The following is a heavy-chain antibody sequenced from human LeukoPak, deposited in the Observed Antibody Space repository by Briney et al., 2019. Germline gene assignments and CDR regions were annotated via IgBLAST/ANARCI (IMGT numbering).Heavy chain of an antibody. J-gene: IGHJ4*02. V-gene: IGHV1-18*01. D-gene: IGHD6-25*01. CDR1: GYTFTRYG. CDR3: ASGVAANY. CDR2: ISAYNGNT. Sequence: ASVKVSCKASGYTFTRYGISWGRQAPGQGLEWMGWISAYNGNTNDAQKIQGRVTMTTDTSTSTAYMELRSLRADDTAVYYCASGVAANYWGQGTLVTVSS.